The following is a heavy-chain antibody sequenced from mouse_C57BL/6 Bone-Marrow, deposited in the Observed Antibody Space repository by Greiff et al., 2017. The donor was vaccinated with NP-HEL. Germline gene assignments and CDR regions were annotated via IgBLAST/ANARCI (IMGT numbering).Heavy chain of an antibody. Sequence: VQLQQSGAELVRPGTSVKLSCKASGYTFTSYWMHWVKQRPGQGLEWIGVIDPSDSYTNYNQKFKGKATLTVDTSSSTAYMQLSSLTSEDSAVYYCATLYCWGQGTTLTVSS. V-gene: IGHV1-59*01. D-gene: IGHD2-3*01. CDR1: GYTFTSYW. CDR2: IDPSDSYT. J-gene: IGHJ2*01. CDR3: ATLYC.